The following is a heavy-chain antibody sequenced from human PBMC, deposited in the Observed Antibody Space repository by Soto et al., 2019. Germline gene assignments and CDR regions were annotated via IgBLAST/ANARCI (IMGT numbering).Heavy chain of an antibody. CDR3: AKIVVAVAGSIEY. V-gene: IGHV3-30*18. J-gene: IGHJ4*02. CDR1: GLTFSSYG. CDR2: IAYDGSNK. Sequence: QVQLVESGGGVVQPGRSLRLSCAASGLTFSSYGMHWVRQAPGKGLEWVAVIAYDGSNKYYADSVKGRFTISRDNSKNTLYLQMNSLRAEDTAVYYCAKIVVAVAGSIEYWGQGTLVTVSS. D-gene: IGHD6-19*01.